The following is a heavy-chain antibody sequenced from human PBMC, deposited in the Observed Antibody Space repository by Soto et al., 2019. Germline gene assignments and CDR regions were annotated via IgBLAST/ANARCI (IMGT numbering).Heavy chain of an antibody. Sequence: ASVKVSCKASGYTFTSYGISWVRQAPGQGLEWMGWISAYNGNTNYAQKLQGRVTMTTDTSTSTAYMELRSLRSDDTAVYYCATMGTPATGLYFFDYWGQGSLVTVSS. D-gene: IGHD2-15*01. CDR2: ISAYNGNT. J-gene: IGHJ4*02. CDR1: GYTFTSYG. CDR3: ATMGTPATGLYFFDY. V-gene: IGHV1-18*01.